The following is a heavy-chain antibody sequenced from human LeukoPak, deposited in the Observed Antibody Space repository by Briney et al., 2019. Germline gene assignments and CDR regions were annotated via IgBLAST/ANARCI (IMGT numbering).Heavy chain of an antibody. V-gene: IGHV3-30*18. Sequence: GGSLRLSCAASGFTFSSYGMHWVRQAPGKGLEWVAVISHDGSNKYYADSVKGRFTISRDNSKNALYLQMSSLRADDPAVYYCAKEHYYETSALPGEYWGQGTLVTVSP. CDR2: ISHDGSNK. J-gene: IGHJ4*02. CDR1: GFTFSSYG. CDR3: AKEHYYETSALPGEY. D-gene: IGHD3-22*01.